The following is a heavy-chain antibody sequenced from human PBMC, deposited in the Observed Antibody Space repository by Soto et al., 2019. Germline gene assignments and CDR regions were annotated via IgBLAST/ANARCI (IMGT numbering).Heavy chain of an antibody. CDR1: GFTFSDYY. Sequence: PGGSLRLSCAASGFTFSDYYMTWIRQAPGKGLEWVSYISSSGNSIYYADSVRGQFTVSRDNAKNSLFLQMNSLRAEDTAVYYCARRAAAGRSFDYWGLGTLVTVSS. V-gene: IGHV3-11*01. J-gene: IGHJ4*02. CDR3: ARRAAAGRSFDY. D-gene: IGHD6-13*01. CDR2: ISSSGNSI.